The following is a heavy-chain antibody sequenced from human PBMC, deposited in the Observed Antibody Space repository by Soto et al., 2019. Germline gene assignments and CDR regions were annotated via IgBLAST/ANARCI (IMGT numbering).Heavy chain of an antibody. Sequence: GGSLRLSCAASGFSFSNYAMGWVRQAPGKGLEWVSGINDSGGSTYYADSVKGRFTISRDNSNNTLYLQMNTLRAEDPAIYFCAKGIYSTGYFVFDYWGQGNLVTVSS. CDR2: INDSGGST. CDR3: AKGIYSTGYFVFDY. CDR1: GFSFSNYA. D-gene: IGHD6-19*01. V-gene: IGHV3-23*01. J-gene: IGHJ4*02.